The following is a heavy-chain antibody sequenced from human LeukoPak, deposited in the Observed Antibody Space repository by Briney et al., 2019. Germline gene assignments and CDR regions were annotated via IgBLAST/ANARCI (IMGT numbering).Heavy chain of an antibody. V-gene: IGHV4-39*01. J-gene: IGHJ3*02. CDR2: IYYSGST. CDR1: GGSISSSSYY. D-gene: IGHD2-15*01. CDR3: ARWNMVVAAHDAFDI. Sequence: KPSETLSLTCTVSGGSISSSSYYWGWIRQPPGKGLEWIGSIYYSGSTYYNPSLKSRVTISVDTSKNQFSLKLSSVTAADTAVYYCARWNMVVAAHDAFDIWGQGTMVTVSS.